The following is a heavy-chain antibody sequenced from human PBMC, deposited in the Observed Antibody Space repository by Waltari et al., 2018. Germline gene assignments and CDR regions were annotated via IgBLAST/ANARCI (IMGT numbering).Heavy chain of an antibody. J-gene: IGHJ4*02. D-gene: IGHD6-13*01. CDR2: ISGSGGMT. CDR3: AKEGRGLSSSWYGY. Sequence: EVQLLESGGGLVQPGGSLRLSCAASGFTFSSYAMSWVRQAPGKGLEWVSAISGSGGMTDYADHVKGRLTISRDNSKNTLYLQMNSLGAEDTAVYYCAKEGRGLSSSWYGYWGQGTLVTVSS. CDR1: GFTFSSYA. V-gene: IGHV3-23*01.